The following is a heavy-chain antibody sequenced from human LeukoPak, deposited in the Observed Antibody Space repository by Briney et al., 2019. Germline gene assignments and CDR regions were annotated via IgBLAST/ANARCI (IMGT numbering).Heavy chain of an antibody. CDR2: ISYDGSNK. V-gene: IGHV3-30-3*01. CDR1: GFTFSSYA. J-gene: IGHJ5*02. Sequence: GGSLRLSCAASGFTFSSYAMHWVRQAPGKGLEWVAVISYDGSNKYYADSVKGRFTISRDNSKNTLYLQMNSLRAEDTAVYYCAKDRGIHRSSWYLPDWFDPWGQGTLVTVSS. CDR3: AKDRGIHRSSWYLPDWFDP. D-gene: IGHD6-13*01.